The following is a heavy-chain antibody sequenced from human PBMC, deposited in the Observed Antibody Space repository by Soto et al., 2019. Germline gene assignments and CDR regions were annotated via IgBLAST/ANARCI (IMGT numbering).Heavy chain of an antibody. V-gene: IGHV4-39*01. J-gene: IGHJ5*02. Sequence: PSETLALTCTVSGGSISSSSYYWGWIRQPPGKGLEWIGSIYYSGSTYYNPSLKSRVTISVDTSKNQFSLKLSSVTAADTAVYYCARGGVPSNWFDPWGQGTLVTVSS. CDR2: IYYSGST. CDR3: ARGGVPSNWFDP. D-gene: IGHD2-8*01. CDR1: GGSISSSSYY.